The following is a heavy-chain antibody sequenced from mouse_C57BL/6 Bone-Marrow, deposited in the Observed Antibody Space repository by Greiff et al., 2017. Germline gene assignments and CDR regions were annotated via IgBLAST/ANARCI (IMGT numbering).Heavy chain of an antibody. V-gene: IGHV2-5*01. D-gene: IGHD1-1*01. CDR3: ATNYLFFYYYAMDY. Sequence: VKLLESGPGLVQPAQSLSITCTVPGFSLTSYGVHWVRQSPGKGLEWLGVIWRGGSTDYNAAFMSSLSITKDNSKSQVFFKMNSLQADDTSIYYCATNYLFFYYYAMDYWGQGTSVTVSS. J-gene: IGHJ4*01. CDR2: IWRGGST. CDR1: GFSLTSYG.